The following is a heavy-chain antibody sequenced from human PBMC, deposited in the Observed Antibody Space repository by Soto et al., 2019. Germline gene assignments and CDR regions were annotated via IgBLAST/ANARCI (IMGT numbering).Heavy chain of an antibody. D-gene: IGHD6-19*01. V-gene: IGHV5-10-1*01. J-gene: IGHJ3*02. Sequence: PADSLKISCKGSGYSFTNYWIRWVLQMPGKGLEWLGRIDPSDSYSNYSPSFQGHVTISADKSSGTAYLQGSSLTASDSDMDYCARAGRHSSGWSFGPFGIWGQGTM. CDR3: ARAGRHSSGWSFGPFGI. CDR2: IDPSDSYS. CDR1: GYSFTNYW.